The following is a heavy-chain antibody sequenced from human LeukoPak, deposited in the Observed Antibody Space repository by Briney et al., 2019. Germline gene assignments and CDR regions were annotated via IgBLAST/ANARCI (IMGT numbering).Heavy chain of an antibody. CDR3: ARVGNGDYRYYFYMDV. Sequence: TGGSLRLSCAAYGFTFSDYYMSWIRQAPGKGLEWVSYISSSGSTIYYADSVKGRFTISRDNAKNSLYLQMNSLRAEDTAVYYCARVGNGDYRYYFYMDVWGKGTTVTISS. CDR1: GFTFSDYY. CDR2: ISSSGSTI. J-gene: IGHJ6*03. V-gene: IGHV3-11*01. D-gene: IGHD4-17*01.